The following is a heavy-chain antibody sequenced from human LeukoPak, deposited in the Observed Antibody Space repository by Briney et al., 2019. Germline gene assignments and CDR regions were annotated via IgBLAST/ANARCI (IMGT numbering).Heavy chain of an antibody. V-gene: IGHV3-23*01. CDR1: GFTFSSSA. J-gene: IGHJ4*02. CDR2: ICGSEDTT. Sequence: GGSLRLSCAASGFTFSSSATNWVRQAPGKGLEWVSVICGSEDTTNYADSVKGRFTISRDNSKNTLYLQMNSLGAEDTALYYCAKGRRDSCYTDNDYWGQGTLVTVSS. D-gene: IGHD2-2*02. CDR3: AKGRRDSCYTDNDY.